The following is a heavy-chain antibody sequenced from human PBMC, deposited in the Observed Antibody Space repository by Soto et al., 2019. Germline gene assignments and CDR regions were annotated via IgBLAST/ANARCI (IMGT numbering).Heavy chain of an antibody. J-gene: IGHJ2*01. CDR3: AKRRSSHGPYCYDSSGYYYWYFDL. CDR1: GFTFSSYA. Sequence: LSLTCAASGFTFSSYAMSWVRQAPGKGLEWVSAISGSGGSTYYADSVKGRFTISRDNSKNTLYLQMNSLRAEDTAVYYCAKRRSSHGPYCYDSSGYYYWYFDLWGRGTLVTVSS. D-gene: IGHD3-22*01. V-gene: IGHV3-23*01. CDR2: ISGSGGST.